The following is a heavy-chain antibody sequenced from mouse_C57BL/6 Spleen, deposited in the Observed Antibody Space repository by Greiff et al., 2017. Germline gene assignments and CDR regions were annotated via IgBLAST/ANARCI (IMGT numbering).Heavy chain of an antibody. CDR2: IWSGGST. Sequence: QVQLKESGPGLVQPSQSLSITCTVSGFSLTSYGVHWVRQSPGKGLEWLGVIWSGGSTDYNAAFISRLSISKDNSKSQVFFKMNSLQADDTAIYYCARNGNLTGLYYYAMDYWGQGTSVTVSS. CDR1: GFSLTSYG. V-gene: IGHV2-2*01. J-gene: IGHJ4*01. CDR3: ARNGNLTGLYYYAMDY. D-gene: IGHD4-1*01.